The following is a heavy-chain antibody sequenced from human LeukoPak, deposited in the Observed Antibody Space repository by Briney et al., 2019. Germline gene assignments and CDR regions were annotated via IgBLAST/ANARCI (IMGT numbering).Heavy chain of an antibody. V-gene: IGHV4-39*01. J-gene: IGHJ4*02. CDR2: IYYSGST. CDR3: ARHGGY. Sequence: SETLSLTCTVSGGSISGSSYYWGWIRQPPGKGLEWIGSIYYSGSTYYSPSLKSRVTISVDTSKNQFSLKLSSVTAADTAVYYCARHGGYWGQGTLVTVSS. CDR1: GGSISGSSYY. D-gene: IGHD2-15*01.